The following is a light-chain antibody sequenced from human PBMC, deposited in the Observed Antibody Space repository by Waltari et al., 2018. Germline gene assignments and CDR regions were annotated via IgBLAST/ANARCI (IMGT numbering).Light chain of an antibody. CDR2: EGR. CDR3: QVWDSSSDHVV. J-gene: IGLJ2*01. CDR1: ISRRKS. V-gene: IGLV3-21*02. Sequence: SFVLTQPPSVSVAPGQTAKLTCGENISRRKSVQWFQQKPGQAPGLVVYEGRDRPSGIPERFSGSNPGNTATLTISRVEAGDEADYYCQVWDSSSDHVVFGGGTKLTVL.